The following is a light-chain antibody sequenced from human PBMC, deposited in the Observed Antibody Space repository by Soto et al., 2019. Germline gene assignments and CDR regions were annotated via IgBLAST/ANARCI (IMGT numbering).Light chain of an antibody. CDR2: DVS. Sequence: QSALTQPASVSGSPGQSITISCTGTSSDVGGYNYVSWYQQHPGKAPKLMIYDVSNRPSGVSNHFSGSKSGNTASLAISGHQAEEEADYYRRSYTSSRTYVFGTGTKVTVL. J-gene: IGLJ1*01. CDR1: SSDVGGYNY. CDR3: RSYTSSRTYV. V-gene: IGLV2-14*01.